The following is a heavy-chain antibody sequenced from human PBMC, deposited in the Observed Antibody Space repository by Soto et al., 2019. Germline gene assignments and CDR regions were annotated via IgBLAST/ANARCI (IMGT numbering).Heavy chain of an antibody. CDR3: ATLYHFDP. CDR1: GFTFSNAW. CDR2: IKSKIDGGTT. J-gene: IGHJ5*02. V-gene: IGHV3-15*07. D-gene: IGHD2-2*01. Sequence: EVQLVESGGGLVKPGGSLTLSCAASGFTFSNAWMNWVRQAPGKGLEWVGRIKSKIDGGTTNYAAPVQGRFTISRDDPRNTLYLQMNSLKTEDTAVYYCATLYHFDPWGQGTLVTVSS.